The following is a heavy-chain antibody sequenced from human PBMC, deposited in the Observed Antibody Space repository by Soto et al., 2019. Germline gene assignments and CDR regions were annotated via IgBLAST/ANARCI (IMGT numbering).Heavy chain of an antibody. J-gene: IGHJ3*02. CDR1: GGSISSGGYY. CDR2: IYYSGST. Sequence: SETLSLTCTVPGGSISSGGYYWSWIRQHPGKGLEWIGYIYYSGSTYYNPSLKSRVTISVDTSKNQFSLKLSSVTAADTAVYYCARVFDDSSSSRPNDAFDIWGQGTMVTVSS. D-gene: IGHD6-6*01. V-gene: IGHV4-31*03. CDR3: ARVFDDSSSSRPNDAFDI.